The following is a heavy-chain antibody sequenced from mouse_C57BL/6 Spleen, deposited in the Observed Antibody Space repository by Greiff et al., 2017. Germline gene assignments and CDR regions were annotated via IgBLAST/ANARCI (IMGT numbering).Heavy chain of an antibody. V-gene: IGHV1-50*01. Sequence: QVQLQQPGAELVKPGASVKLSCKASGYTFTSYWMQWVKQRPGQGLEWIGEIDPSDSSTNYNQKFKGKATLTVDTSSSTAYMQLSSLTSEASAVYYCARLRQDFDYWGQGTTLTVSS. CDR3: ARLRQDFDY. D-gene: IGHD2-12*01. J-gene: IGHJ2*01. CDR2: IDPSDSST. CDR1: GYTFTSYW.